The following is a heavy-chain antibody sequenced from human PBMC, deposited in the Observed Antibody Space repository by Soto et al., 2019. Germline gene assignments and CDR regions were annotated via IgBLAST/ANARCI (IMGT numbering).Heavy chain of an antibody. Sequence: SETLSLTCTVSGGSISSGGYYWSWIRQHPGKGLEWIGYIYYSGSTYYNPSLKSRVTISVDTSKNQFSLKLSSLTAAHTAVYYCERVYFSSSSCDKRGSNWLDHWGQGTLVSVSS. J-gene: IGHJ5*02. D-gene: IGHD2-2*02. CDR3: ERVYFSSSSCDKRGSNWLDH. CDR1: GGSISSGGYY. CDR2: IYYSGST. V-gene: IGHV4-31*03.